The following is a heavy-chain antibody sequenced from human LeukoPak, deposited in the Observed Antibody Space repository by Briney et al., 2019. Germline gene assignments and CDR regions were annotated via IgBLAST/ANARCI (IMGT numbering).Heavy chain of an antibody. CDR1: GFTVSSDY. V-gene: IGHV3-23*01. Sequence: PGGSLRLSCVGSGFTVSSDYMSWVRQAPGKGLEWVSGISDGGGTTNYADAVKGRFTISRDKSKNTLFLQMNSLRAEDTAVYYCAKSYGDYLGYFDSWGQGTLVTVSS. CDR3: AKSYGDYLGYFDS. D-gene: IGHD4-17*01. CDR2: ISDGGGTT. J-gene: IGHJ4*02.